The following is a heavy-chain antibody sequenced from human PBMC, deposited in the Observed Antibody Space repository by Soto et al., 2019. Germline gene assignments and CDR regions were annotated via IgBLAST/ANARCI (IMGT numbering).Heavy chain of an antibody. J-gene: IGHJ6*02. CDR2: VSGRGGST. Sequence: VQLLESGGGLVQPGGSLRLACTASGFTFNHYAMSWVRQAPGTGLEWVSAVSGRGGSTKYADSVKGRFIISRDNSNSTLYLQMDSVRGEDTAVYYCAKDSTVTTSLYFYYYGFDVWGQGTTVTGSS. CDR3: AKDSTVTTSLYFYYYGFDV. CDR1: GFTFNHYA. D-gene: IGHD4-17*01. V-gene: IGHV3-23*01.